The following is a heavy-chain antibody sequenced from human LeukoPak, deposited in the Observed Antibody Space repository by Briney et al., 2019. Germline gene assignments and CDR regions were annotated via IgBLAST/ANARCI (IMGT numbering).Heavy chain of an antibody. CDR3: AKEPRYSSSNYYYYYMDV. J-gene: IGHJ6*03. CDR1: GFTFSSYA. V-gene: IGHV3-23*01. D-gene: IGHD6-6*01. Sequence: GGSLRLSCAASGFTFSSYAMTWVRQAPGKGLEWVSGISRSGDSTYYADSVKGRFTISRDNSKKTLYLQMNSLRAEDTAVYYCAKEPRYSSSNYYYYYMDVWGKGTTVTVSS. CDR2: ISRSGDST.